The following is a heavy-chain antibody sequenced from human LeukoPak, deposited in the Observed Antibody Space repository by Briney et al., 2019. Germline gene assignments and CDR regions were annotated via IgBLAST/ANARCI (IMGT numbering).Heavy chain of an antibody. CDR2: ISSSSSYI. CDR3: ARTDYGDYGFLFDY. V-gene: IGHV3-21*01. J-gene: IGHJ4*02. D-gene: IGHD4-17*01. Sequence: GGSPRLSCAASGFTFSSYSMNWVRQAPGKGLEWVSSISSSSSYIYYADSVKGRFTISRDNAKNSLYLQMNSLRAEDTAVYYCARTDYGDYGFLFDYWGQGTLVTVSS. CDR1: GFTFSSYS.